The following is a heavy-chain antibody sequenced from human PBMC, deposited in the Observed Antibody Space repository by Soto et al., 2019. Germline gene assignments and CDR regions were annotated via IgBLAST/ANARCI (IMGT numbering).Heavy chain of an antibody. D-gene: IGHD2-15*01. J-gene: IGHJ3*02. CDR1: GYTFTSYY. CDR2: INPIGGST. Sequence: QVQLVQSGAEVKKPGASVKVSCKASGYTFTSYYMHWVRQAPGQGLEWMGIINPIGGSTSYAQKFQGRFTMTRDTSTSTVYMELSSLRSEDTAVYYCARGGYCSGGSCYQGDAFDIWGQGTMVTVSS. CDR3: ARGGYCSGGSCYQGDAFDI. V-gene: IGHV1-46*03.